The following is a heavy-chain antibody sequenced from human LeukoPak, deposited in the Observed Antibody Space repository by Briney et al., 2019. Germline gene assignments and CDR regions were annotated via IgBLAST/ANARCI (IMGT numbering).Heavy chain of an antibody. CDR2: IYYSGST. Sequence: SETLSLTCTVSGGSISSYYWSWIRQPPGKGLERIGYIYYSGSTNYNPSLKSRVTISVDTSKNQFSLKLSSVTAADTAVYYCARDPHYYDSSGYRGAFDIWGQGTMVTVSS. D-gene: IGHD3-22*01. CDR1: GGSISSYY. V-gene: IGHV4-59*01. CDR3: ARDPHYYDSSGYRGAFDI. J-gene: IGHJ3*02.